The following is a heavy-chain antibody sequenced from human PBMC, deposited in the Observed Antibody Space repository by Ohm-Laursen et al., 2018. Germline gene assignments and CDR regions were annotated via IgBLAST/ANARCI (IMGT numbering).Heavy chain of an antibody. V-gene: IGHV3-9*01. Sequence: SLRLSCAASGFTFDDYAMHWVRQAPGKGLEWVSGMSWDSSVTAYVASVKGRFTISRDNAKNSLLLQMSTLRSEDTALYYCGRARDIYLYRSIDLWGQGTLVIVSS. CDR2: MSWDSSVT. CDR3: GRARDIYLYRSIDL. CDR1: GFTFDDYA. D-gene: IGHD3-9*01. J-gene: IGHJ5*02.